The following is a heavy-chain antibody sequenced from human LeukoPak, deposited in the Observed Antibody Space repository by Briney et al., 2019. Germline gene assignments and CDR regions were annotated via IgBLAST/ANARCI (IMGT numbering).Heavy chain of an antibody. D-gene: IGHD3-22*01. V-gene: IGHV5-51*01. CDR1: GYIFASYW. CDR2: IYPGDSDT. J-gene: IGHJ3*02. Sequence: GESLKISCKGSGYIFASYWIGWVRQMPGKGLEWMGIIYPGDSDTKYSPSLQGQVTISADKSISTAYLQWSSLKASDTAMYYCARRGYYDTTAFDIWGQGTMVTASS. CDR3: ARRGYYDTTAFDI.